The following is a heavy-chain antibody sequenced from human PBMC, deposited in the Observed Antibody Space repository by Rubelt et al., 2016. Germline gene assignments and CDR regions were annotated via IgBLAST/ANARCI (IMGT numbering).Heavy chain of an antibody. CDR3: ARKSYGDTGYYFYY. CDR1: TFSSYA. J-gene: IGHJ4*02. Sequence: TFSSYAISWMRQAPGQGLEWMGGIIPIFGTANYAQKFQGRVTITADESTSTAYMELSSLRSEDAAVYYCARKSYGDTGYYFYYWGQGTLVTVSS. V-gene: IGHV1-69*01. CDR2: IIPIFGTA. D-gene: IGHD4-17*01.